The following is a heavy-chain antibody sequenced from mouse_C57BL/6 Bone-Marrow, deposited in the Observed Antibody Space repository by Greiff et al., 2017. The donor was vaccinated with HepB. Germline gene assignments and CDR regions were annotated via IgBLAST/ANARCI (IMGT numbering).Heavy chain of an antibody. J-gene: IGHJ4*01. CDR3: ARRHRGYAMDY. D-gene: IGHD3-1*01. CDR1: GYTFTSYW. Sequence: QVQLQQPGAELVKPGASVKMSCKASGYTFTSYWITWVKQRPGQGLEWIGDIYPGSGSTNYNEKFKSKATLTVDTSSSTAYMQLSSQTSEDSAVYYCARRHRGYAMDYWGQGTSVTVSS. V-gene: IGHV1-55*01. CDR2: IYPGSGST.